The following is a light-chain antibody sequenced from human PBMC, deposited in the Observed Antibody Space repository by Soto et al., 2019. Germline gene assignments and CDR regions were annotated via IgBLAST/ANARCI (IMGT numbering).Light chain of an antibody. Sequence: IVLTQSPATLSLSPGERATLSCRASQSVSRYLAWYQQKPGQAPRLLIYDASNRATGIPARFSGSGSGTDFTLTISSLEPEDFAVYYCQQRQYWPPITFGQGTRLEIK. V-gene: IGKV3-11*01. CDR2: DAS. CDR3: QQRQYWPPIT. CDR1: QSVSRY. J-gene: IGKJ5*01.